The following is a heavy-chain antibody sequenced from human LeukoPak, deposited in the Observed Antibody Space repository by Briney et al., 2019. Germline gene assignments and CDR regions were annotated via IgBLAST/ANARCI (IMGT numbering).Heavy chain of an antibody. V-gene: IGHV3-7*01. CDR3: ASLYYDFWSGYSFDY. D-gene: IGHD3-3*01. CDR2: IKQDGSEK. Sequence: PGGSLRLSCAASGFTFSSYWMSWVRQAPGKGLEWVANIKQDGSEKYYVDSVKGRFTISRDNAKNSLYLRMNSLRAEDTAVYYCASLYYDFWSGYSFDYWGQGTLVTVSS. CDR1: GFTFSSYW. J-gene: IGHJ4*02.